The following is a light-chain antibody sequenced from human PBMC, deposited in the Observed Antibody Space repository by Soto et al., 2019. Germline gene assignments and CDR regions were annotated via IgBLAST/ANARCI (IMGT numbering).Light chain of an antibody. CDR2: AAS. J-gene: IGKJ1*01. CDR1: QKISDY. V-gene: IGKV1-39*01. Sequence: DIQMTQSPSSLCASVGDRVTITCRASQKISDYLNWYQQKPGKAPKLLIYAASSLQSGVPSRFSGSGSGTDFTLTISSLQPEDFATYYCQQSYSTPWTFGQGTKVDIK. CDR3: QQSYSTPWT.